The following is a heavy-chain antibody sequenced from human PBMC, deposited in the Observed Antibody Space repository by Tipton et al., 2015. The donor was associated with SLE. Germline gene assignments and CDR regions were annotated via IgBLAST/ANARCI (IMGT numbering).Heavy chain of an antibody. J-gene: IGHJ4*02. D-gene: IGHD6-13*01. CDR1: GFTFSNSA. V-gene: IGHV3-66*01. Sequence: SLRLSCAASGFTFSNSAMSWVRQAPGKGLEWVSIFYSGGLTYYANSVKGRFTISRDISKETVYLQMNNLRPEDTAMYFCASARWAAVWGQGTLVTVSS. CDR2: FYSGGLT. CDR3: ASARWAAV.